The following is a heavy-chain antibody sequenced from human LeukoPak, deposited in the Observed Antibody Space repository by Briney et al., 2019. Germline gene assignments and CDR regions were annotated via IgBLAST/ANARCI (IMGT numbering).Heavy chain of an antibody. Sequence: GGSLRLSCAASAFTSSDYSMNWVRQAPGKGLEWISYISGRSSTIYYADSVRGRFTISRGNAKNSMYLQMNSLRAEDTAVYYCARDRLTSGSYFFDYWGQGTLVTVSS. V-gene: IGHV3-48*01. J-gene: IGHJ4*02. CDR1: AFTSSDYS. CDR2: ISGRSSTI. D-gene: IGHD1-26*01. CDR3: ARDRLTSGSYFFDY.